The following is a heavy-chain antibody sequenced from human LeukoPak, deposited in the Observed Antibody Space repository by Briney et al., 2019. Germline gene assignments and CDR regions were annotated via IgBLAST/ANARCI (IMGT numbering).Heavy chain of an antibody. CDR1: GFIFHRDG. V-gene: IGHV1-18*01. CDR2: ISAYDGKR. J-gene: IGHJ4*02. Sequence: ASVNVSCKASGFIFHRDGINWVRQAPGQGLEWMGWISAYDGKRDFAQRFHDRLTMTTDTSTSTAYMELRNLRSDDTAIYYCSRVDYSDFGGSLHWGQGTLVTVSS. CDR3: SRVDYSDFGGSLH. D-gene: IGHD4-11*01.